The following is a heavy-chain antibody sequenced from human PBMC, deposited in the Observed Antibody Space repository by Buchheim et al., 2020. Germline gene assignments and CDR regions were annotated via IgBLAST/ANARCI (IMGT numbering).Heavy chain of an antibody. D-gene: IGHD6-6*01. CDR2: INHSGST. CDR3: ARGRSIAARRFFDY. CDR1: GGSFSGYY. J-gene: IGHJ4*02. Sequence: QVQLQQWGAGLLKPSETLSLTCAVYGGSFSGYYWSWIRQPSGKGLEWIGEINHSGSTNYNPSLKSRVTISVDTSKNQFSLKLSSVTAADTAVYYCARGRSIAARRFFDYWGQGTL. V-gene: IGHV4-34*01.